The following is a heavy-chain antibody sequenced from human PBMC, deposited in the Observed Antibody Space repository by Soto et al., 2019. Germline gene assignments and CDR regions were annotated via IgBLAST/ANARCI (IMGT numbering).Heavy chain of an antibody. V-gene: IGHV1-69*08. CDR1: GGTFSSHT. D-gene: IGHD4-17*01. CDR3: ARPDFGDYWYFAL. Sequence: QDQLVQSGAEVKKPGSSVKVSCKASGGTFSSHTFSWVRQAPGQGLEWMGRIIPALSTATYAQKFQGRVTITADESATTVYMELNSLRSEDTAVYYCARPDFGDYWYFALWGRGTLVTVSS. J-gene: IGHJ2*01. CDR2: IIPALSTA.